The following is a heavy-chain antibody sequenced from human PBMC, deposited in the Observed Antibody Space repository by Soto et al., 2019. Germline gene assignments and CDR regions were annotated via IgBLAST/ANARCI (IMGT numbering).Heavy chain of an antibody. V-gene: IGHV3-7*01. J-gene: IGHJ4*02. CDR2: MKPDGLQK. D-gene: IGHD3-10*01. CDR1: GLGLGGIW. CDR3: ARDGLLDRGVTNYFDY. Sequence: EVQLVESGGGLVQPGGSLRLSCAASGLGLGGIWRSWARRPQGRGLKGLAKMKPDGLQKSYVDSVKGRFTISRDNAKNSLYLQMNNLRAEDTAVYYCARDGLLDRGVTNYFDYWGQGTLVTVSS.